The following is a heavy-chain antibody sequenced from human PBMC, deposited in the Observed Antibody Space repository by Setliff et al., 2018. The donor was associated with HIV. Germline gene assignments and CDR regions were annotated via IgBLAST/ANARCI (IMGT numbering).Heavy chain of an antibody. V-gene: IGHV4-59*01. CDR2: TFDNGNT. J-gene: IGHJ4*02. CDR3: VRDDYGYNGKGFDY. D-gene: IGHD4-17*01. Sequence: LSLTCSISGGSISFYYWNWLRQTPGKGLEWIAYTFDNGNTHYNPSLESRVTLSLDTSGNLFSLRLASVTAADTAVYYCVRDDYGYNGKGFDYWGPGTLVTVSS. CDR1: GGSISFYY.